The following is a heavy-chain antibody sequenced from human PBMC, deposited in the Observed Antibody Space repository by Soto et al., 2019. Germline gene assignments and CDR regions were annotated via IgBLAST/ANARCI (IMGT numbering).Heavy chain of an antibody. V-gene: IGHV3-23*01. CDR2: LSGSGGST. CDR1: GFTFSSYA. D-gene: IGHD3-22*01. CDR3: AKDLTRRSSGSSDY. J-gene: IGHJ4*02. Sequence: EVQLLESGGGLVQPGGSLRLSCAASGFTFSSYAMTWVRQAPGKGLEWVSSLSGSGGSTYYADSVKGRFTVSRHNSKRTLYLQIDSLRAEDTAVYYWAKDLTRRSSGSSDYWGKGTMVTVSS.